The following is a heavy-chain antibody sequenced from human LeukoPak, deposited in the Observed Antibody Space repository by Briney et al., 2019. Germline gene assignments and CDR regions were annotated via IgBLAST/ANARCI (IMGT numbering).Heavy chain of an antibody. V-gene: IGHV3-30-3*01. J-gene: IGHJ4*02. CDR1: GFTFSSYA. Sequence: GGSLRLSCAASGFTFSSYAMHWVRQAPGKGLEWVAVISYDGSNKYYADSVKGRFTISGDNSKNTLYLQMNSLRAEDTAVYYCARAKESYYYGSGSPVNYWGQGTLVTVSS. CDR3: ARAKESYYYGSGSPVNY. D-gene: IGHD3-10*01. CDR2: ISYDGSNK.